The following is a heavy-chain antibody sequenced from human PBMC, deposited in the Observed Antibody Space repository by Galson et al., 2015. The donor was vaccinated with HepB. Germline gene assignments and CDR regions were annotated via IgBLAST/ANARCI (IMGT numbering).Heavy chain of an antibody. Sequence: SLRLSCAASGFTFSDYSMNWVRQAPGKGLEWVSYISGGSSTVHYVDSVKGRFTISRDNAKNSLYLQMNSLRDEDTAVYYCARDRVPGYYKRYDHYGMDVWGQGTTVTVSS. V-gene: IGHV3-48*02. CDR3: ARDRVPGYYKRYDHYGMDV. J-gene: IGHJ6*02. D-gene: IGHD3-9*01. CDR2: ISGGSSTV. CDR1: GFTFSDYS.